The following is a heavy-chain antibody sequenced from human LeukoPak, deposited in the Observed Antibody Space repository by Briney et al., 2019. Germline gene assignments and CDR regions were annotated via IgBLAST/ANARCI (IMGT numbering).Heavy chain of an antibody. J-gene: IGHJ4*02. Sequence: GRSLRLSCAASGFTFSSYAMTWVRQAPGKGLAWVSAIGSDSGGIQYADSVKGRFTISRDNFNKMLYLQMNNLRPEDTAVYYCAKYSASGNRVFDNWGQGTLVTVSS. CDR3: AKYSASGNRVFDN. CDR1: GFTFSSYA. CDR2: IGSDSGGI. D-gene: IGHD3-10*01. V-gene: IGHV3-23*01.